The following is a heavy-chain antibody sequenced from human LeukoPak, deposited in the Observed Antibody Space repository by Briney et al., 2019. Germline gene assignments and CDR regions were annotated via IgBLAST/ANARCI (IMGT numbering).Heavy chain of an antibody. CDR1: GFTFSSYG. J-gene: IGHJ4*02. CDR3: AKDLRGYSYGGDY. CDR2: ISYDGSNK. V-gene: IGHV3-30*18. Sequence: GGSLRLSCAASGFTFSSYGMHWVRQAPGKGLEWVAVISYDGSNKYYADSVKGRFTISRDNSKNTLYLQMNSLRAEGTAVYYCAKDLRGYSYGGDYWGQGTLVTVSS. D-gene: IGHD5-18*01.